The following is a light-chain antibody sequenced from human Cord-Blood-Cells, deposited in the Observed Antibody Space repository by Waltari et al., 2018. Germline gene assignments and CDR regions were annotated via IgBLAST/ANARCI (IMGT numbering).Light chain of an antibody. CDR3: QQYNSYSYT. J-gene: IGKJ2*01. CDR1: QSIRSW. Sequence: DIQMTQSPSTLSASVGDRVTITCRASQSIRSWLAWYQQKPGKAPKLLIYDASSLESGVPSRFSGRRSGTEVTRTISSLQPDDFAAYYCQQYNSYSYTFGQGTKLEIK. V-gene: IGKV1-5*01. CDR2: DAS.